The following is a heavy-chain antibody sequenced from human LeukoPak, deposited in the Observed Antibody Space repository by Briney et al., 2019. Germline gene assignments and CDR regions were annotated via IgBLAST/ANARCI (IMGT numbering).Heavy chain of an antibody. Sequence: SETLSLTCAVYGGSFSGYYWSWIRQPPGKGLEWIGEINHSGSTNYNPSLKSRVTISVDTSKNQFSLKLSSVTAADTAVYYCARLTRRGPIPLDYWGQGTLVTVSS. D-gene: IGHD3-10*01. J-gene: IGHJ4*02. CDR3: ARLTRRGPIPLDY. V-gene: IGHV4-34*01. CDR1: GGSFSGYY. CDR2: INHSGST.